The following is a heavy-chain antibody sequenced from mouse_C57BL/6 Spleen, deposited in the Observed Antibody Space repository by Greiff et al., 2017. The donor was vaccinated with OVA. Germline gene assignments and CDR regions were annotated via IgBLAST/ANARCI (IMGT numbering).Heavy chain of an antibody. CDR2: IDPSDSYT. CDR3: ARGGLYDYGRAWFAY. CDR1: GYTFTSYW. J-gene: IGHJ3*01. Sequence: QVQLQQPGAELVMPGASVKLSCKASGYTFTSYWMHWVKQRPGQGLEWIGEIDPSDSYTNYNQKFKGKSTLTVDKSSSTAYMQLSSLTSEDSAVYYCARGGLYDYGRAWFAYWGQGTLVTVSA. D-gene: IGHD2-4*01. V-gene: IGHV1-69*01.